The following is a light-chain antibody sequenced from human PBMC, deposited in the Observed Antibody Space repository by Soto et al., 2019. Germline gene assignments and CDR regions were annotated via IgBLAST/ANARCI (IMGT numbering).Light chain of an antibody. CDR2: DAS. J-gene: IGKJ4*01. CDR1: QGISSA. Sequence: IQLTQSPSSLSSSVSERFTITCRASQGISSALAWYQQKPGKAPKLLIYDASSLESGVPSRFSGSGSGTDFTLTICSLQPEDFATYYCQQFNNYPLTFGGGTKVDIK. CDR3: QQFNNYPLT. V-gene: IGKV1D-13*01.